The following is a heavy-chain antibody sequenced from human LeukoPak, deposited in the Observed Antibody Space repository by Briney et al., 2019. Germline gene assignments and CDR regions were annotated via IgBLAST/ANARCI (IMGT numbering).Heavy chain of an antibody. CDR3: ARGADIVVVPAEVGMDV. J-gene: IGHJ6*02. V-gene: IGHV4-34*01. D-gene: IGHD2-2*01. CDR2: INHSGST. CDR1: GGSFSGYY. Sequence: SETLSLTCAVYGGSFSGYYWCWIRQPPGKGLEWIGEINHSGSTNYNPSLKSRVTISVDTSKNQFSLKLSSVTAADTAVYYCARGADIVVVPAEVGMDVWGQGTTVTVSS.